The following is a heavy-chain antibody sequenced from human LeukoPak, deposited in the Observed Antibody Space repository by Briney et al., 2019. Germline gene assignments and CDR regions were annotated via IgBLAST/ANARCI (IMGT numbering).Heavy chain of an antibody. J-gene: IGHJ3*02. CDR2: IYHSGST. D-gene: IGHD3-16*01. CDR3: ASLLWGARAFDI. CDR1: GDSISSGGYS. V-gene: IGHV4-30-2*01. Sequence: SETLSLTCAVSGDSISSGGYSWSWIWQPPGKGLEWIGYIYHSGSTYYNPSLKSRVTISVDRSKNQFSLKLSSVTAADTAVYYYASLLWGARAFDIWGQGTMVTVSS.